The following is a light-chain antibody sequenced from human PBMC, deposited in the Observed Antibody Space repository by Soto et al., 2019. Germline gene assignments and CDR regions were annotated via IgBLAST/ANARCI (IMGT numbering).Light chain of an antibody. Sequence: EVVLTQSPGPLSLSPGERATLSCRASQSVSSSYLAGYQQKPGQAPRILIYGTSSRASGIPDRFSGSGSGTYFTLTISRLEPEDFAVYYCQQYSSSPRTLGQGTKREIK. CDR1: QSVSSSY. CDR2: GTS. V-gene: IGKV3-20*01. CDR3: QQYSSSPRT. J-gene: IGKJ2*02.